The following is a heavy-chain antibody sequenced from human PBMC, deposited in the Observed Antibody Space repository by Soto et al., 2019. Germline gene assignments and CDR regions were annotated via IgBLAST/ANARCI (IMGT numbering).Heavy chain of an antibody. CDR3: ARVGTPRDFWSGYQFNYYYYMDV. D-gene: IGHD3-3*01. Sequence: EVQLVESGGGLVQPGGSLRLSCAASGFTFSSYSMNWVRQAPGKGLEWVSYISSSSSTIYYADSVKGRFTISRDNAKNSLYLQMNSLRAEDTAVYYCARVGTPRDFWSGYQFNYYYYMDVWGKGTTVTVSS. V-gene: IGHV3-48*01. CDR1: GFTFSSYS. J-gene: IGHJ6*03. CDR2: ISSSSSTI.